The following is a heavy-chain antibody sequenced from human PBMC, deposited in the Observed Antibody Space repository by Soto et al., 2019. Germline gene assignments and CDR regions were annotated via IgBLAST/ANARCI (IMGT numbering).Heavy chain of an antibody. Sequence: QVQLQESGPGLVKPSETLSLTCTVSGDSISGFYWSWIRQPPGKGLEWIGYINHAGSTYYNPSLLSRVTISLDSSKNQFSLILTSVIAADTAVYFCATFRRNYFANWGQGTLVTVSS. V-gene: IGHV4-59*01. CDR3: ATFRRNYFAN. J-gene: IGHJ4*02. D-gene: IGHD3-16*01. CDR2: INHAGST. CDR1: GDSISGFY.